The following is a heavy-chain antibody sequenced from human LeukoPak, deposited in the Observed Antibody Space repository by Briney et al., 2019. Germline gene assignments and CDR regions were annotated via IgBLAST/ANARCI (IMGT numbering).Heavy chain of an antibody. Sequence: ASVKVSCKASGYTFTGYYIHWVRQAPGQGLEWMGWINPNSGGTKYAQKFQGRVTMTRDTSISTAYMELRSLRSDDTAVYYCARDFYYFDYWGQGTLVTVSS. CDR1: GYTFTGYY. D-gene: IGHD2/OR15-2a*01. V-gene: IGHV1-2*02. CDR3: ARDFYYFDY. J-gene: IGHJ4*02. CDR2: INPNSGGT.